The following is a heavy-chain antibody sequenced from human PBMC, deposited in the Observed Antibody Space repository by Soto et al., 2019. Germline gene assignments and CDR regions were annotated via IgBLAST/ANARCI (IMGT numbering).Heavy chain of an antibody. CDR2: IYWGDEK. CDR1: GFSLTRSGVG. J-gene: IGHJ4*02. V-gene: IGHV2-5*02. CDR3: AHRYCSGGSCYMYFDY. D-gene: IGHD2-15*01. Sequence: QITLKESGPTLVKPTHTLTLTCTFSGFSLTRSGVGVAWIRQPPGKALEWLALIYWGDEKLYSPSLKSRLTISKDTSKNQVVLTMTNMDPVDTATYYCAHRYCSGGSCYMYFDYWGQGTLVTVSS.